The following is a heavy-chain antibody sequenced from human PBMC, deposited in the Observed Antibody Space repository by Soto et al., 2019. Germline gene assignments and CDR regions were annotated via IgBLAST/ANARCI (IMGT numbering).Heavy chain of an antibody. J-gene: IGHJ6*02. Sequence: GSLRLSCTASGFTFSSNGMHWVRQAPGKGPEWVAVIWSDGSNKYYADSVKGRFTIFRDNSKSTLYLQMNGLRAEDTAVYYCARDGSNKPGFYYGMDVWGQGTTVTVSS. CDR1: GFTFSSNG. CDR2: IWSDGSNK. CDR3: ARDGSNKPGFYYGMDV. D-gene: IGHD6-13*01. V-gene: IGHV3-33*01.